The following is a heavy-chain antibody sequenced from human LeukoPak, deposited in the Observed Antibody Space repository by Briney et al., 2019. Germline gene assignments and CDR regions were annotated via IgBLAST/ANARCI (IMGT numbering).Heavy chain of an antibody. Sequence: PSETLSLTCAVYGGSFSGYYWSWIRQPPGKGLEWIGEINHSGSTNYNPSLKSRVTISVDTSKNQFSLKLSSVTAADTAVYYCARRFCSGGSCYEASWGQGTLVTVSS. V-gene: IGHV4-34*01. D-gene: IGHD2-15*01. J-gene: IGHJ5*02. CDR3: ARRFCSGGSCYEAS. CDR1: GGSFSGYY. CDR2: INHSGST.